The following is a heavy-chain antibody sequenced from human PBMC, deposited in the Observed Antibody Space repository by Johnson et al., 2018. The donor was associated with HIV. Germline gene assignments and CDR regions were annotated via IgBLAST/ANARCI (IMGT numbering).Heavy chain of an antibody. CDR2: ISSGGRTI. D-gene: IGHD6-6*01. V-gene: IGHV3-11*04. CDR3: AKQHEQLVEPDAFDI. J-gene: IGHJ3*02. CDR1: GFKFSDYH. Sequence: QVQLVESGGGLVKPGGSLRLSCAASGFKFSDYHMSWIRQAPGKGLEWVSYISSGGRTIYYADSVKGRFTISRDNSKNTLYLQMNSLRAEDTAVYYCAKQHEQLVEPDAFDIWGQGTMVTVSS.